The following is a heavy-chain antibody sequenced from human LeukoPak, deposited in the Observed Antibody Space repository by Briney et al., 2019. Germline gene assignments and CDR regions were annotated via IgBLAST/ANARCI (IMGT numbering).Heavy chain of an antibody. D-gene: IGHD3-22*01. CDR3: ARVNDYYDSSGYHGGSWFDP. V-gene: IGHV3-15*01. Sequence: GGSLRLSCAASGFTFSNAWMSWVRQAPGKGLEWVGRIKSKTDGGTTDYAAPVKGRFTISRDDSKNTLYLQMNSLKTEDTAVYYCARVNDYYDSSGYHGGSWFDPWGQGTLVTVSS. J-gene: IGHJ5*02. CDR1: GFTFSNAW. CDR2: IKSKTDGGTT.